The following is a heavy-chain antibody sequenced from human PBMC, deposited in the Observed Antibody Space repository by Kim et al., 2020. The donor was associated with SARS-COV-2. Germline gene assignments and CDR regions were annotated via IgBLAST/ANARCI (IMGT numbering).Heavy chain of an antibody. CDR2: ISGSGGST. V-gene: IGHV3-23*01. CDR3: AKDHRERYYDILTGLNDY. J-gene: IGHJ4*02. Sequence: GGSLRLSCAASGFTFSSYAMSWVRQAPGKGLEWVSAISGSGGSTYYADSVKGRFTISRDNSKNTLYLQMNSLRAEDTAVYYCAKDHRERYYDILTGLNDYWGQGTLVTVSS. CDR1: GFTFSSYA. D-gene: IGHD3-9*01.